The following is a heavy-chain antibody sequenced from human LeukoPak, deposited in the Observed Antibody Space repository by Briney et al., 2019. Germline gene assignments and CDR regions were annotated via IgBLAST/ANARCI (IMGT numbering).Heavy chain of an antibody. CDR2: IRSSSADK. J-gene: IGHJ4*02. V-gene: IGHV3-21*04. Sequence: AGGSLRLSCAASGFSFSSYSMNWVRQAPGKGLEWVSSIRSSSADKYYADSVKGRFSISRDNSQNTLSLQMNSLRAEDTAVYYCAKISCDGPGTFDWGRGTLVTVSS. D-gene: IGHD1/OR15-1a*01. CDR1: GFSFSSYS. CDR3: AKISCDGPGTFD.